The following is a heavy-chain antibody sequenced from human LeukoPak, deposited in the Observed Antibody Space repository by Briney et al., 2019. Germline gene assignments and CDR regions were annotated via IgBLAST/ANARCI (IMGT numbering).Heavy chain of an antibody. CDR2: IYYSGST. CDR3: AKTRGVLLWFGELDQTYNWFDP. V-gene: IGHV4-39*07. Sequence: SETLSLTCTVSGVSISSSSYYWGWIRQPPGKGLEWIGSIYYSGSTYYNPSLKSRVTISVDTSKNQFSLKLSSVTAADTAVYYCAKTRGVLLWFGELDQTYNWFDPWGQGTLVTVSS. CDR1: GVSISSSSYY. D-gene: IGHD3-10*01. J-gene: IGHJ5*02.